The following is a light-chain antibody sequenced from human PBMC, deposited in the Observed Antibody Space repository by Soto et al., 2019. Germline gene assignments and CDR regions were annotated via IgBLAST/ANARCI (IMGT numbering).Light chain of an antibody. CDR3: QQYGSSPLYT. J-gene: IGKJ2*01. V-gene: IGKV3-20*01. Sequence: EIVLTQSPGTLSLSPGERATLSCRASQSVSSSYLAWYQQKPGQAPRLLIYGASRRATGIPDRFCGSGSGTDFTLTISRLEPEDFAVYYCQQYGSSPLYTFGQVTKLEIK. CDR2: GAS. CDR1: QSVSSSY.